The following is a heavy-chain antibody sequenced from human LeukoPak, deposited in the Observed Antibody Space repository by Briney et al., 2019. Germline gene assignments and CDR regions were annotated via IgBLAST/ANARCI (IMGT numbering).Heavy chain of an antibody. J-gene: IGHJ4*02. CDR2: IYTSGST. D-gene: IGHD3-10*01. CDR1: GGSISNYY. Sequence: PSETLSLTCTVSGGSISNYYWSWIRQPAGKGLEWIGRIYTSGSTNYNPSLKSRVTLSVDTSNNQFFLRLSSVTAADTAVYYCARVGVYGSGSYQDWGQGTLVTVSS. CDR3: ARVGVYGSGSYQD. V-gene: IGHV4-4*07.